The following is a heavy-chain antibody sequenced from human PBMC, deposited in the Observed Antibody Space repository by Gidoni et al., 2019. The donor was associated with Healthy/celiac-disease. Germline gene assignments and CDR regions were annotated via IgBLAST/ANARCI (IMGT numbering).Heavy chain of an antibody. CDR2: IYYSGST. V-gene: IGHV4-39*01. D-gene: IGHD2-21*01. J-gene: IGHJ6*02. CDR1: GGSLSSSSYY. Sequence: QLQLQESGPGLVKPSETLSLPCPVSGGSLSSSSYYGGWIRQPPGKGQAWIGSIYYSGSTYYNPSFKSRVTISVDTSKNQFSLKLSSVTAADTAVYYCARHQCGGDCYSYGMDVWGQGTTVTVSS. CDR3: ARHQCGGDCYSYGMDV.